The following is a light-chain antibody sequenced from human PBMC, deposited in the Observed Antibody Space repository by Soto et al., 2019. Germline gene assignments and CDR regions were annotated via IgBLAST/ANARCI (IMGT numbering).Light chain of an antibody. J-gene: IGKJ1*01. CDR3: LQDFNYPRT. V-gene: IGKV1-6*01. Sequence: AIQMTRSPSSLSASVGDRVTITCRASQDIRTELGWYQQKPGKAPRLLIYGTFSLQSGVPSRFSGSGSGTDFTLTISSLQPDDFATYYCLQDFNYPRTFGQGTKVEVK. CDR2: GTF. CDR1: QDIRTE.